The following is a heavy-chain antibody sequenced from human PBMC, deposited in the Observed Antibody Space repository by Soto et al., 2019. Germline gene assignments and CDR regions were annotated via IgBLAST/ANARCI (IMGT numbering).Heavy chain of an antibody. CDR2: ISAYNGNT. V-gene: IGHV1-18*01. CDR3: ASYREQLVLYGMDV. CDR1: GYTFTSYV. Sequence: QVQLVQSGAEVKQPGASLRVSCKASGYTFTSYVISWVRPAPGQGLEWMGWISAYNGNTNYAQKLQGRVTMTADTSKSTAYMEMMSLRSDDTAVYYCASYREQLVLYGMDVWGQGTTVTVSS. J-gene: IGHJ6*01. D-gene: IGHD6-13*01.